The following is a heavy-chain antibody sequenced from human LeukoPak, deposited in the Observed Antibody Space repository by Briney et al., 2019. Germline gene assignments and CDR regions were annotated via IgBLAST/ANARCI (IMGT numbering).Heavy chain of an antibody. CDR1: GFTFSSSG. J-gene: IGHJ4*02. CDR2: IRYDGSNT. Sequence: PGGSLRLSCAASGFTFSSSGMHWVRQAPGKGLEWVAFIRYDGSNTYYADSVKGRFTISRDNSKNTVFLQMNSLRGEDAALYYCASDGARRVNYSYYFDHWGQGTLVTVSS. CDR3: ASDGARRVNYSYYFDH. D-gene: IGHD2-21*01. V-gene: IGHV3-30*02.